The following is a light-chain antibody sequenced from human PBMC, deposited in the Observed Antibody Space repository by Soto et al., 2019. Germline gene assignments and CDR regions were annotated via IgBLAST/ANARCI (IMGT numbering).Light chain of an antibody. CDR2: GAS. CDR3: QQYGSSPPLT. V-gene: IGKV3-20*01. Sequence: IVLMLSPGTRSLSPGERATLSCRASQSVSNNYVAWYQPKPGQAPRLLIAGASSRATGIPDRFSGSGSGTDFTLTISRLEPEDFAVYYCQQYGSSPPLTFGGGTKVEIK. J-gene: IGKJ4*01. CDR1: QSVSNNY.